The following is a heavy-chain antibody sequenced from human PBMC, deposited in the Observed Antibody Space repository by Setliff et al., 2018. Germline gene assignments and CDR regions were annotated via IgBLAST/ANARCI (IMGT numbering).Heavy chain of an antibody. CDR2: INGDGTIT. CDR1: GFSFNKYW. CDR3: ASIDWGENFYNMDV. J-gene: IGHJ6*03. V-gene: IGHV3-74*01. Sequence: PGGSLRLSCTVYGFSFNKYWMYWVRQAPGKGLEWVSRINGDGTITNYADSVKGRFTISRDNAKNTLYLQMNGLRGEDTAVYFCASIDWGENFYNMDVWGKGTTVTVSS. D-gene: IGHD7-27*01.